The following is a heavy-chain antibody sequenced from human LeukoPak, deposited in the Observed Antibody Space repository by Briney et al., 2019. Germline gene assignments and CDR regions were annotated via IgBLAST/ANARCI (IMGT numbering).Heavy chain of an antibody. Sequence: SGTLSLTCAVSGGSISSSNWWSWVRQPPGKGLEWIGEIYHSGSTNYNPPLKSRVTISVDKSKNQFSLKLSSVTAADTAVYYCARQGALWFGELLDYFDYWGQGTLVTVSS. CDR2: IYHSGST. CDR3: ARQGALWFGELLDYFDY. CDR1: GGSISSSNW. D-gene: IGHD3-10*01. J-gene: IGHJ4*02. V-gene: IGHV4-4*02.